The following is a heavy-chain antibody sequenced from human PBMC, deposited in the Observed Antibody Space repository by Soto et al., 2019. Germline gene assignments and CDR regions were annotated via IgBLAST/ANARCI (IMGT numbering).Heavy chain of an antibody. CDR3: ASHIATVTTERIDF. CDR2: ITGGSDKM. J-gene: IGHJ4*02. Sequence: EVQLVESGGGLVRPGESLRLSCAASGFTFNYYTMNWVRQAPGQGLEWISSITGGSDKMYYADSVRGRFTISRDNAQNSLYLHMMSLRAEDTAVYYCASHIATVTTERIDFWGQGTLVTVSS. CDR1: GFTFNYYT. V-gene: IGHV3-21*02. D-gene: IGHD4-17*01.